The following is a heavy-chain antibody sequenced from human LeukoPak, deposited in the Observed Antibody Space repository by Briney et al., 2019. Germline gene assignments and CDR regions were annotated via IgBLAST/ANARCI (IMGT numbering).Heavy chain of an antibody. CDR1: GFSFSSYN. CDR3: ARDFLTGPNTGGAFDI. J-gene: IGHJ3*02. Sequence: GGSLRLSCAASGFSFSSYNMNWVRLAPGKGLEWVSSITSSSSYTFYADSVKGRFTISRDNAKNSLYLQMNSLRAEDTALYYCARDFLTGPNTGGAFDIWGQGTMVTVSS. V-gene: IGHV3-21*01. D-gene: IGHD3-10*01. CDR2: ITSSSSYT.